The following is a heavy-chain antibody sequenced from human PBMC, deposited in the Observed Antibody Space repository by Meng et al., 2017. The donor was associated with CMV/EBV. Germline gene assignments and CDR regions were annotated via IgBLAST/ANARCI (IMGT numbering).Heavy chain of an antibody. Sequence: SVKVSCKASGFAFTSSAVQWVRQARGQRLEWVGWIVVGSGNTNYAQKFQERVTITRDMSTSTVYMELSSLRSEDTAVYYCAADVPSQDIVVVPAAIGWGQGTLVTVSS. CDR2: IVVGSGNT. D-gene: IGHD2-2*01. J-gene: IGHJ4*02. V-gene: IGHV1-58*01. CDR3: AADVPSQDIVVVPAAIG. CDR1: GFAFTSSA.